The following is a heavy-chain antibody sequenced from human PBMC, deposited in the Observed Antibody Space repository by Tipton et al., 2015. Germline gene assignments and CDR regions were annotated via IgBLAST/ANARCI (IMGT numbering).Heavy chain of an antibody. V-gene: IGHV4-61*01. Sequence: TLSLTCSVSGGSVTSNNYFWSWIRQPPGKGLEWIGYIFHSGSTSYNPSLRSRVFISIDTSKNQFSLKLTSVTAAGTAVYYCARGGAGYYYDSVGYLSWGQGTLVTVSS. CDR3: ARGGAGYYYDSVGYLS. CDR1: GGSVTSNNYF. D-gene: IGHD3-22*01. CDR2: IFHSGST. J-gene: IGHJ5*02.